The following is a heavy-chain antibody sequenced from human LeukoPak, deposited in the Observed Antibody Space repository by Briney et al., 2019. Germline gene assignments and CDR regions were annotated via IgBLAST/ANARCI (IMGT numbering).Heavy chain of an antibody. J-gene: IGHJ4*02. CDR1: GYTFTSYD. V-gene: IGHV1-8*01. CDR3: ARGEGPADNYYGSGSYYY. Sequence: ASVKVSCKASGYTFTSYDINWVRQATGQGLEWMGRMNPNSGNTGYAQKFQGRVTMTRNTSISTAYMELSSLRSEDTAVYYCARGEGPADNYYGSGSYYYWGQGTLVTVSS. D-gene: IGHD3-10*01. CDR2: MNPNSGNT.